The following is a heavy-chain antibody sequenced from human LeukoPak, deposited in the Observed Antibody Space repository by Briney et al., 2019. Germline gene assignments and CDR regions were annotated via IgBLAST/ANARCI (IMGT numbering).Heavy chain of an antibody. Sequence: PGGSLRLSCAASGFTFSNAWMSWVRQAPGKGLEWVSAISGSGGSTYYADSVKGRFTISRDNSKNTLYLQMNSLRAEDTAVYYCAKDPREWLAYYFDYWGQGTLVTVSS. CDR2: ISGSGGST. D-gene: IGHD6-19*01. CDR1: GFTFSNAW. J-gene: IGHJ4*02. CDR3: AKDPREWLAYYFDY. V-gene: IGHV3-23*01.